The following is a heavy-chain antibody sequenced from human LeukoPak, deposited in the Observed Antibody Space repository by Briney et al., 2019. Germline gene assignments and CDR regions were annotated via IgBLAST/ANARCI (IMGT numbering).Heavy chain of an antibody. Sequence: SETLSLTCSVSGGPLSTYTWSWVRQSPGKGLEWIGYIYHGGTTNYSPSLKSRATISAQTARNQFSLRLRSVTAADTAIYYCARDTSVGSGMQYWGQGTLVSVSS. D-gene: IGHD3-10*01. V-gene: IGHV4-59*01. CDR2: IYHGGTT. CDR1: GGPLSTYT. J-gene: IGHJ4*02. CDR3: ARDTSVGSGMQY.